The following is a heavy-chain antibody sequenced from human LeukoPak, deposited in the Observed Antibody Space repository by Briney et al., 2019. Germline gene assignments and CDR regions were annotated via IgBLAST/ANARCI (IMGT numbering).Heavy chain of an antibody. CDR1: GFTFSSYA. V-gene: IGHV3-23*01. CDR2: ISGSGGST. J-gene: IGHJ6*02. D-gene: IGHD3-9*01. CDR3: AKGKGNDILTGYRALYYYYGMDV. Sequence: PGGSLRLSCAASGFTFSSYAMSWVRQAPGKGLEWVSAISGSGGSTYYADSVKGRFTISRDNSKDTLYLQMNSLRAEDTAVYYCAKGKGNDILTGYRALYYYYGMDVWGQGTTVTVSS.